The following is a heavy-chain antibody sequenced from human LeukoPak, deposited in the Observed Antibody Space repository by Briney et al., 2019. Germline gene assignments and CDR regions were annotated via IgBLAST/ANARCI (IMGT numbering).Heavy chain of an antibody. V-gene: IGHV3-23*01. CDR2: MGGRGDSI. D-gene: IGHD3-22*01. J-gene: IGHJ4*02. CDR1: GLTFKIYS. Sequence: GGSLRLSCAASGLTFKIYSMQWVRQAAGKGLEWVAVMGGRGDSIFYADSVKGRFTISRDNSKNTVDLQMSSLRAEDTAIYYCAKDYYETSGYFDSWGQGSLVSVSS. CDR3: AKDYYETSGYFDS.